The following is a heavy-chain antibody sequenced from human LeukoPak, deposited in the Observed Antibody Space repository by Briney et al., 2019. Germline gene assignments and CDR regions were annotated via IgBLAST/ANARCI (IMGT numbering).Heavy chain of an antibody. D-gene: IGHD3-9*01. CDR1: GYTFTGYY. Sequence: ASVKVSCKASGYTFTGYYMHWVRQAPGQGLEWMGWINPNSGGTNYAQKFQGRVTMTRDTSISTAYMELSRLRSDDTAVYYCARDDISLGLVDYWGQGTLVTVSS. V-gene: IGHV1-2*02. CDR3: ARDDISLGLVDY. CDR2: INPNSGGT. J-gene: IGHJ4*02.